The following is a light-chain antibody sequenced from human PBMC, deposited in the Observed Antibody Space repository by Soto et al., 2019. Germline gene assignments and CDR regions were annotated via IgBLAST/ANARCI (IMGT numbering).Light chain of an antibody. V-gene: IGLV9-49*01. CDR3: GTDHGSGSNFVVI. CDR2: VGTGGIVG. J-gene: IGLJ2*01. CDR1: SGYSNYK. Sequence: QLVLTQPPSASASLGASVTLTCTLSSGYSNYKVDWYQQRPGKGPRFVMRVGTGGIVGSKGEGIPDRFSVLGSGLNRYLTIKNIQEEDESDYHCGTDHGSGSNFVVIFGGGTKLTV.